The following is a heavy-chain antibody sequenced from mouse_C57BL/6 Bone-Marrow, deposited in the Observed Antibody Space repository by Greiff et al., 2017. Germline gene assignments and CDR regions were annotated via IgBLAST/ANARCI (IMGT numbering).Heavy chain of an antibody. CDR1: GYTFTNYW. Sequence: QVQLQQSGAELVRPGTSVKMSCKASGYTFTNYWIGWAKQRPGHGLEWIGDIYPGGGSTNYNEKFKGKATLTADKSSSTAYMQFSSLTSEDSAIYYCARWGYYGSSPYYYAMDNWGQGTSVTVSS. J-gene: IGHJ4*01. CDR2: IYPGGGST. CDR3: ARWGYYGSSPYYYAMDN. V-gene: IGHV1-63*01. D-gene: IGHD1-1*01.